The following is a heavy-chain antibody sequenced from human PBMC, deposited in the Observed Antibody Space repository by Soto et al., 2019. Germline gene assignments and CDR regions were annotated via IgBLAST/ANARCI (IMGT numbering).Heavy chain of an antibody. CDR3: ARNNGNYRLAN. CDR1: GFTFRSYG. CDR2: IWYDGSNK. J-gene: IGHJ4*02. D-gene: IGHD1-7*01. V-gene: IGHV3-33*01. Sequence: QVQLVESGGGVVQPGGSLRLSCAASGFTFRSYGMHWARQAPGKGLEWVAIIWYDGSNKYYADSVKGRFTISRDQSKNTVYLQMNSLRAEDTALYYCARNNGNYRLANWGQGTLVTVSS.